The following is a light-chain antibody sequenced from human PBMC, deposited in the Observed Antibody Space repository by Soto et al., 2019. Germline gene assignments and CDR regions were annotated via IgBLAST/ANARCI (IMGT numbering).Light chain of an antibody. Sequence: EIVLTQSPATLSLSPGERATLSCRASQSVSSYLAWYQQKPGQAPRLLIYDASNRATGIPARFSGSGSGTDFTLTISSLEPHDFAVYYCQQRSDGPSTFGGGTKVQIK. CDR3: QQRSDGPST. CDR1: QSVSSY. J-gene: IGKJ4*01. V-gene: IGKV3-11*01. CDR2: DAS.